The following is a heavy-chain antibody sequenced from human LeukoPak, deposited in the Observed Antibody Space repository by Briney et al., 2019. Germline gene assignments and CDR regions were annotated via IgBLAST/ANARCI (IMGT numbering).Heavy chain of an antibody. CDR2: ISGSGGST. V-gene: IGHV3-23*01. J-gene: IGHJ6*02. Sequence: GGSLRLSCAASGFTFSSYAMSWVRRAPGKGLEWVSAISGSGGSTYYADSVKGRFTISRDNSKNTLYLQMNSLRAEDTAVYYCAREPRYGSGSYYLYYYGMDVWGQGTTVTVSS. D-gene: IGHD3-10*01. CDR1: GFTFSSYA. CDR3: AREPRYGSGSYYLYYYGMDV.